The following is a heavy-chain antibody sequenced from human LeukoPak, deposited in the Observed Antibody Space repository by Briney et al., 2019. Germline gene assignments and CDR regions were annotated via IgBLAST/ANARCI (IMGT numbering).Heavy chain of an antibody. CDR3: VGRGPVGGLLA. CDR2: INGAGTDT. J-gene: IGHJ5*01. CDR1: GFTFNNYA. Sequence: GGSLRLSCAASGFTFNNYAMAWARQAPGKGPEWVSSINGAGTDTFQIDSVKGRLTISRDNSKNTLYLQMNSLRAEDTAVYYCVGRGPVGGLLAWGHGTLVTVSS. D-gene: IGHD3-10*01. V-gene: IGHV3-23*01.